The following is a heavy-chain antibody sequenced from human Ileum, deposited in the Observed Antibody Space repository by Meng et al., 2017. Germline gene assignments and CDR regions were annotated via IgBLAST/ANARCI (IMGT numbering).Heavy chain of an antibody. Sequence: EVQLFESGGRLVQPGGSLRLSCVGSGFTFSTNAMSWVRQAPGKGLEWVSGRLGSGEDSYYADSVEGRFTISRDNSRKTLFLQMNSLSAEDTAVYYCAKHPYDYFWGSAWFDPWGPGTLVTVSS. V-gene: IGHV3-23*01. D-gene: IGHD3-16*01. CDR3: AKHPYDYFWGSAWFDP. CDR2: RLGSGEDS. CDR1: GFTFSTNA. J-gene: IGHJ5*02.